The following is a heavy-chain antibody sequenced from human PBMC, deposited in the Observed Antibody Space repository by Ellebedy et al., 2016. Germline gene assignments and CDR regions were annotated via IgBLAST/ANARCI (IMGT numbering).Heavy chain of an antibody. J-gene: IGHJ4*02. D-gene: IGHD5-24*01. V-gene: IGHV3-11*06. CDR1: GFTFSDYY. CDR3: ASSEIRKENY. CDR2: ISSSSSYT. Sequence: GESLKISXAASGFTFSDYYMSWIRQAPGKGLEWVSYISSSSSYTNYADSVKGRFTISRDNAKNSLYLQMNSLRAEDTAVYYCASSEIRKENYWGQGTLVTVSS.